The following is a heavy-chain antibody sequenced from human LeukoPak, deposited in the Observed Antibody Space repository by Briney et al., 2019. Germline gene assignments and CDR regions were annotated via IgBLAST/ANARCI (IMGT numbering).Heavy chain of an antibody. CDR3: ARQGLVHYYYGMDV. CDR1: GGSISRYY. CDR2: IYRNGDT. D-gene: IGHD6-19*01. V-gene: IGHV4-59*08. Sequence: SETLSLTCTVSGGSISRYYWSWIRQAPGKGLEWIGYIYRNGDTRYNPSLKSRVTISLDTSGNQLSLRLSSVTAADTAVYYCARQGLVHYYYGMDVWGRGTTVTVSS. J-gene: IGHJ6*02.